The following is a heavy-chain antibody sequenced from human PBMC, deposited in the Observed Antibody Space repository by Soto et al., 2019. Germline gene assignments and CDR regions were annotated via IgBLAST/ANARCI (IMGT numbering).Heavy chain of an antibody. CDR2: IVVGRGKT. J-gene: IGHJ3*02. CDR1: GCDFSTSI. CDR3: TADPPSGETFDI. Sequence: QVQLVESGPELKKPGTSMKVSCKASGCDFSTSIVEWVRQARGLRLEWIGRIVVGRGKTNYAQKFQERVTLTRDISRSTAYMELNRLTCEYTAVYYCTADPPSGETFDIWGQGTHVTVSS. V-gene: IGHV1-58*01.